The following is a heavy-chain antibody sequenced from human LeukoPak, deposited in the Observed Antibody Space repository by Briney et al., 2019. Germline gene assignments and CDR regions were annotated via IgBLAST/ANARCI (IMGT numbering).Heavy chain of an antibody. V-gene: IGHV1-69*02. D-gene: IGHD1-1*01. CDR2: IIPILGIA. J-gene: IGHJ4*02. CDR3: AWKSTSGPGVHY. CDR1: GGTFSSYT. Sequence: GASVKVPCKASGGTFSSYTISWVRQAPRQGLEWMGRIIPILGIANYAQKFQGRVTITADKSTSTAYMELSSLRSEDTAVYYCAWKSTSGPGVHYWGQGTLVTLSS.